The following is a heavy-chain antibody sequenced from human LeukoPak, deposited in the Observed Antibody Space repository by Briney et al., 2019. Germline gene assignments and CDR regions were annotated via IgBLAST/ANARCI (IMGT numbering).Heavy chain of an antibody. V-gene: IGHV3-33*01. CDR2: IWYDGSNK. D-gene: IGHD6-19*01. J-gene: IGHJ4*02. CDR1: GFAFGSYG. Sequence: PGRSLRLSCAASGFAFGSYGMHWVRQAPGKGLEWVAVIWYDGSNKYYADSVKGRFTISRDTSKNTLDLQMNSLRAEDTAVYYCARDRGASGWSLYYFDYWGQGTLVTVSS. CDR3: ARDRGASGWSLYYFDY.